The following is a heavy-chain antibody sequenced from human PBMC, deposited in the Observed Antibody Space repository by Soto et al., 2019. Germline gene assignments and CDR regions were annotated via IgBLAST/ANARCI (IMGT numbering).Heavy chain of an antibody. V-gene: IGHV1-69*05. Sequence: SVKASCKSSGCTFSSYAISCVRQAPGQGLEWMGGIIPIFATAKYSQKFQGRVTITRDTSASTAYMELSSLRSEDTAVYYCARVRIGAYYYGMDVWGQGTTVTVS. CDR2: IIPIFATA. CDR3: ARVRIGAYYYGMDV. CDR1: GCTFSSYA. J-gene: IGHJ6*02. D-gene: IGHD2-15*01.